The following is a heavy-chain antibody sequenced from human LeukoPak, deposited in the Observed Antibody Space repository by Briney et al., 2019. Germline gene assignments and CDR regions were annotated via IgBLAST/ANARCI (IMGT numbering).Heavy chain of an antibody. V-gene: IGHV4-38-2*02. CDR3: ARVLRGRYRGAFDI. Sequence: SETLSLTCTVSGYSISSGYYWARIRQPPGKGLEWIGSIFHTGSTYHNPSLKSRVTISVDTSKNQFSLKLSSVTAADTAAYYCARVLRGRYRGAFDIWGQGTMVTVSS. CDR1: GYSISSGYY. J-gene: IGHJ3*02. CDR2: IFHTGST. D-gene: IGHD5-18*01.